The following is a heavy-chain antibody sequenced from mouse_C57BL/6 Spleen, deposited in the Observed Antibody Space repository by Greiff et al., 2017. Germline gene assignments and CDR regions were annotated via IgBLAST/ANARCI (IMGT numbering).Heavy chain of an antibody. D-gene: IGHD1-1*01. Sequence: EVQLQQSGPELVKPGASVKISCKASGYSFTGYYMNWVKQSPEKSLEWIGEINPSTGGTTYNQKFKAKATLTVDKSSSTAYMQLKSLTSEDSAVXYCARRDITTVDYWGQGTTLTVSS. CDR3: ARRDITTVDY. J-gene: IGHJ2*01. CDR1: GYSFTGYY. CDR2: INPSTGGT. V-gene: IGHV1-42*01.